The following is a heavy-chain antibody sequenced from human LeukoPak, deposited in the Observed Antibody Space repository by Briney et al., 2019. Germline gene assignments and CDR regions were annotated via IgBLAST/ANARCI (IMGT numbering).Heavy chain of an antibody. CDR3: ARGHGGTAYYFDY. Sequence: PGGSLRLSCAASGFSLSSNYMNWVRQAPGKGPEWGSVIYSSGTTYYADSVKGRFTISRDNSKNTLDLQMNGLRTEDTAVYYCARGHGGTAYYFDYWGQGTLVTVSS. V-gene: IGHV3-53*05. CDR2: IYSSGTT. CDR1: GFSLSSNY. J-gene: IGHJ4*02. D-gene: IGHD3-16*01.